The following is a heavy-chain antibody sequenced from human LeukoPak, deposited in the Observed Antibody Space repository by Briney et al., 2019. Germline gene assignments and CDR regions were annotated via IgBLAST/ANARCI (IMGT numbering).Heavy chain of an antibody. CDR1: GYTFTGYY. CDR2: INPTSGGT. CDR3: ARAYYYGSGSPYAFDI. J-gene: IGHJ3*02. Sequence: GASVKVSCKASGYTFTGYYMDWVRQAPGQGLEWMGWINPTSGGTNYAQKFQGWVTMTRDTSISTAYMELSRLRSDDTAVYYCARAYYYGSGSPYAFDIWGQGTMVPVSS. V-gene: IGHV1-2*04. D-gene: IGHD3-10*01.